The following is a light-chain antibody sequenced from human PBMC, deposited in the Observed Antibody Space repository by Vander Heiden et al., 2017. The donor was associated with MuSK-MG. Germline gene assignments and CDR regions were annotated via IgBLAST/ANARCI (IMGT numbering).Light chain of an antibody. CDR2: GAD. J-gene: IGKJ1*01. V-gene: IGKV3-20*01. CDR3: HRHGTSPWT. CDR1: QSVSSRF. Sequence: EIVLTQSPGTLSLSPGERATLSCRASQSVSSRFLAWFQQRPGQTPRLLIYGADRRATGIPNRFSGSGSGADFTLIISMLEPEDFGVYYCHRHGTSPWTFGQGTKVEIK.